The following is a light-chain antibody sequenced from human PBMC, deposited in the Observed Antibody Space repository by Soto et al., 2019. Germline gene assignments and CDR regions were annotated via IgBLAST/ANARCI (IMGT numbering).Light chain of an antibody. J-gene: IGKJ1*01. V-gene: IGKV3-20*01. CDR3: QQYMSSVT. Sequence: EIVLTQSPGSLSLSPGQRATLSCRASQSVDTTFFAWYQKKPGQAPRLLIYGASKSATGIPDRFSGSGYGTDFTLIISRLEPEDFEVYYCQQYMSSVTFGQGTKVEI. CDR2: GAS. CDR1: QSVDTTF.